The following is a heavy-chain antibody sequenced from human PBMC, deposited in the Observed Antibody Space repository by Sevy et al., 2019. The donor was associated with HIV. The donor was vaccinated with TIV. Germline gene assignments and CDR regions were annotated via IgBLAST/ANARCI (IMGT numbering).Heavy chain of an antibody. V-gene: IGHV4-59*01. Sequence: SGTLSLTCTVSGGSISSYYWSWIRQPPGKGLEWIGYIYYSGSTNYNPSLKSRVTISVDTSKNQFSLKLSSVTAADTAVYYCARVELWGRAAAGTQLGYYMDVWGKGTTVTVSS. CDR2: IYYSGST. CDR3: ARVELWGRAAAGTQLGYYMDV. D-gene: IGHD6-13*01. J-gene: IGHJ6*03. CDR1: GGSISSYY.